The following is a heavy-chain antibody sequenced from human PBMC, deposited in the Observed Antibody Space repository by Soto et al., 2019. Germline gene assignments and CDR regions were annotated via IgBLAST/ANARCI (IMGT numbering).Heavy chain of an antibody. V-gene: IGHV3-15*01. CDR1: GGSISSYY. J-gene: IGHJ4*02. CDR2: IKTKIDGGTT. Sequence: VQLQESGPGLVKPSETLSLTCTVSGGSISSYYWSWIRQRPGKGLEWIARIKTKIDGGTTDYAAPVKGRFFISRDDSQNTLFLQMNSLQTEDTAVYYCMTHADINGRGHWGQGTLVTVAP. D-gene: IGHD2-8*01. CDR3: MTHADINGRGH.